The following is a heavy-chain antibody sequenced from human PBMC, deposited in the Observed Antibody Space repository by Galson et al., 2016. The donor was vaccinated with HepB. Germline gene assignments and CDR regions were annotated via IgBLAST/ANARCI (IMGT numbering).Heavy chain of an antibody. CDR2: NSPIFGTT. CDR3: ARGIGYYCSSTSCPQYFHH. CDR1: GYTFTRHG. D-gene: IGHD2-2*01. J-gene: IGHJ1*01. Sequence: SVKVSCKASGYTFTRHGISWVRQAPGQGLEWMGGNSPIFGTTNYAQKFQGSVTINADASTSTAYMALGSLRSEDTAVYYCARGIGYYCSSTSCPQYFHHWGQGTVVSVSS. V-gene: IGHV1-69*13.